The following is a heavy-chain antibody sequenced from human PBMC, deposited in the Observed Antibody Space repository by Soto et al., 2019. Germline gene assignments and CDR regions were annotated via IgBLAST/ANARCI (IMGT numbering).Heavy chain of an antibody. CDR2: IVVGSGNT. CDR3: AAVTDMIPGSGGY. D-gene: IGHD6-25*01. Sequence: GASVKVSCKASGFTFTSSAIQWVRQARGQRLEWIGWIVVGSGNTNYAQKFQERVTITRDMSTSTAYMELSSLRSEDTAVYYCAAVTDMIPGSGGYWGQGTLVTVSS. J-gene: IGHJ4*02. V-gene: IGHV1-58*02. CDR1: GFTFTSSA.